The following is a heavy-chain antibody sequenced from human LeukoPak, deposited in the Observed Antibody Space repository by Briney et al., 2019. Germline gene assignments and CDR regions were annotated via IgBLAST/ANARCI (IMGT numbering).Heavy chain of an antibody. D-gene: IGHD3-22*01. CDR1: GYTFTSYA. J-gene: IGHJ4*02. CDR2: INAGNGNT. V-gene: IGHV1-3*03. CDR3: ARGYYYDSSGYYSEGDY. Sequence: GASVKVSCKASGYTFTSYAMHWVRQAPGQRLEWMGWINAGNGNTKYSQEFQGRVTITRDTSASTAYMELSSLRSEDTAVYYCARGYYYDSSGYYSEGDYWGQGTLVTVSS.